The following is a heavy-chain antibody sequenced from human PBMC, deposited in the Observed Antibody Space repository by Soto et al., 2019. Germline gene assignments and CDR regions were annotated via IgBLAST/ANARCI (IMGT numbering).Heavy chain of an antibody. Sequence: QVQLVQSGAEVKKPGSSVKVSCKASGGTFSSYAISWVRQAPGQGLEWMGGIIPIFGTANYAQKFQGRVTITADESTSTAYMELSSLRSEDTAVYYCARVHRDLVATKNKNWFDPWGQGTLVTVSS. CDR1: GGTFSSYA. J-gene: IGHJ5*02. CDR2: IIPIFGTA. D-gene: IGHD5-12*01. CDR3: ARVHRDLVATKNKNWFDP. V-gene: IGHV1-69*01.